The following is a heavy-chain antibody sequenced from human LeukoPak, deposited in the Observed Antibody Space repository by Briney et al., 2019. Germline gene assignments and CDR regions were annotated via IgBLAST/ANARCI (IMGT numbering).Heavy chain of an antibody. D-gene: IGHD3-16*01. Sequence: GGSLRHSCEVSGFTVNTNHMSLARQAPRNSIIRLSSVSGLSSYTYYGESVKGRFSISRDNAKNSLYLQMNSLGAEDTATYYCGRAFPPLRTSSAGDLWGQGILVTVSS. V-gene: IGHV3-21*01. J-gene: IGHJ4*02. CDR1: GFTVNTNH. CDR3: GRAFPPLRTSSAGDL. CDR2: VSGLSSYT.